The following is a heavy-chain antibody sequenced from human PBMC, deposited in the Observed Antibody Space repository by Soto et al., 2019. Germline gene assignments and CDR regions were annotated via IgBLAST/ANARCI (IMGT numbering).Heavy chain of an antibody. V-gene: IGHV4-59*08. Sequence: SENLSLTCTVSGGSISPYYWSWIRQPPEKGLEWIGNIYYIGNSNYNPSLKSRVTISLDTSKNQFSLKLSSVTAADTAVYYCARLNYGDFQLYYFDYWGQG. CDR1: GGSISPYY. J-gene: IGHJ4*02. CDR3: ARLNYGDFQLYYFDY. D-gene: IGHD4-17*01. CDR2: IYYIGNS.